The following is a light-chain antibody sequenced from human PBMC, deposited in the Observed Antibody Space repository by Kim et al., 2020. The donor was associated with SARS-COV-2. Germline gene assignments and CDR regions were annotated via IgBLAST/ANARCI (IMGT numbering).Light chain of an antibody. CDR1: SSNIGDNL. J-gene: IGLJ3*02. V-gene: IGLV1-51*01. Sequence: GQKVTMSCSGSSSNIGDNLVSWFQKLPGTAPKLLIYDNDKRPSGIPDRFSGSKSATSATLGITGLQTGDEADYYCATWDNSLSGVVFAGGTQLTVL. CDR2: DND. CDR3: ATWDNSLSGVV.